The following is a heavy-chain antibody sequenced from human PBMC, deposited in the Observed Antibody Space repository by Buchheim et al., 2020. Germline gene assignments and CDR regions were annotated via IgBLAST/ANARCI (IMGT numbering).Heavy chain of an antibody. D-gene: IGHD1-26*01. J-gene: IGHJ4*02. Sequence: EVQLLESGGGLVQPGGSLRLSCAASGFTFSSYAMSWVRQAPGKGLVWVSRINTDGRSTTYADSVKGRFAISRDNAKSTLYLQMNSLRVEDTAVYYCARDWGGSGPTSVDYWGQGTL. CDR1: GFTFSSYA. V-gene: IGHV3-74*01. CDR3: ARDWGGSGPTSVDY. CDR2: INTDGRST.